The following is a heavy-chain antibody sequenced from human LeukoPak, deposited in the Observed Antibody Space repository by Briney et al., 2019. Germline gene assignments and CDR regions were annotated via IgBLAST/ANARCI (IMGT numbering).Heavy chain of an antibody. D-gene: IGHD3-10*01. Sequence: GGSLRLSCAASGFTFSSFIMHWVRQAPGKGLEWVSSISSSSVYIYYADSMKGRFTISRDNSKNSLYLQMNSLRADDTAVYYCAKDVHRGPSYFDYWGQETLVTVSS. CDR3: AKDVHRGPSYFDY. V-gene: IGHV3-21*04. CDR2: ISSSSVYI. J-gene: IGHJ4*02. CDR1: GFTFSSFI.